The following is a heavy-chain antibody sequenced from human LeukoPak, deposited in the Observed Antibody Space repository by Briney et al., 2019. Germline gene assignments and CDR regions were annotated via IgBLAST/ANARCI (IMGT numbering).Heavy chain of an antibody. V-gene: IGHV4-34*01. D-gene: IGHD3-10*01. J-gene: IGHJ5*02. Sequence: SETLSRTCGVYGGSFSGYYWSWIRQPPGNGLEWVGEINHSGSTNYNPSLKSRVTISVDTSKNQFSLKLSSVTAADTAVYYCAREAPYYYGSGSYYQNWFDPWGQGTLVTVSS. CDR2: INHSGST. CDR3: AREAPYYYGSGSYYQNWFDP. CDR1: GGSFSGYY.